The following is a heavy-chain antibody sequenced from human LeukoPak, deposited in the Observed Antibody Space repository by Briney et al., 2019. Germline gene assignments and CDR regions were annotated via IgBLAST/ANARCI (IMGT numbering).Heavy chain of an antibody. CDR2: INPNSGGT. CDR3: ARVAGNAGLGTFDI. J-gene: IGHJ3*02. V-gene: IGHV1-2*02. Sequence: GASVKVSCKASGYTFTGYYMHWVRQAPGQGLEWMGWINPNSGGTNYAQKFQGRVTMTRDTSISTAYMELSRLRPDDTAVYYCARVAGNAGLGTFDIWGQGTMVTVSS. D-gene: IGHD4-23*01. CDR1: GYTFTGYY.